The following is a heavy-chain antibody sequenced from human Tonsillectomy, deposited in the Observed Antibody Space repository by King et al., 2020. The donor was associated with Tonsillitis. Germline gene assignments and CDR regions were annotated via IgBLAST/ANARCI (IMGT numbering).Heavy chain of an antibody. Sequence: VQLQQSGPGLVKPSQTLSLTCVISGDSVSSDRFSWNWLRQSPSRGLEWLGRTYYRTKWYFDYAESVKSRITITPDTSKNQFSLQLNSVTPEDTAVYYCARVGSGWFLYFDYWGQGTQVTVSS. CDR3: ARVGSGWFLYFDY. CDR1: GDSVSSDRFS. V-gene: IGHV6-1*01. CDR2: TYYRTKWYF. J-gene: IGHJ4*02. D-gene: IGHD6-19*01.